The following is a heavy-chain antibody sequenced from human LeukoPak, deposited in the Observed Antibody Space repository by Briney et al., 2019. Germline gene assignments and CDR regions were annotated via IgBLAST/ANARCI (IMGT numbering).Heavy chain of an antibody. J-gene: IGHJ3*02. V-gene: IGHV3-21*01. CDR3: ANQDPTMDDAFDI. CDR1: GFTFSSYE. CDR2: ISSSSYI. D-gene: IGHD3-10*01. Sequence: GGSLRLSCAASGFTFSSYEMNWVRQAPGKGLEWVSSISSSSYIYYADSVKGRFTISRDNAKNSLYLQMNSLRAEDTAVYYCANQDPTMDDAFDIWGQGTMVTVSS.